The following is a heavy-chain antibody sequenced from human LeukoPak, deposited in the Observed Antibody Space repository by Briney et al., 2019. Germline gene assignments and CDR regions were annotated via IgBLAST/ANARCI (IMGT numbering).Heavy chain of an antibody. Sequence: ASVKVSCKASGYTFTGYYMHWVRQAPGQGLEWMGWINPNSGGTNYAQKFQGRVTITTDESTSTAYMELSSLRSDDTAFYYCARNSRVASTSGLNYWGQGTLVTVSS. CDR1: GYTFTGYY. CDR3: ARNSRVASTSGLNY. D-gene: IGHD4-23*01. J-gene: IGHJ4*02. CDR2: INPNSGGT. V-gene: IGHV1-2*02.